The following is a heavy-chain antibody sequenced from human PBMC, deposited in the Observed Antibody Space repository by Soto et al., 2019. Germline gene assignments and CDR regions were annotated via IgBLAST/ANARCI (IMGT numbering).Heavy chain of an antibody. J-gene: IGHJ5*02. CDR1: GSYISSYY. V-gene: IGHV4-59*12. D-gene: IGHD5-12*01. CDR2: IYYSGST. CDR3: ARVSLRFNWFDP. Sequence: PETLALTCPVSGSYISSYYWRWIRQPPGKGLEWIGYIYYSGSTFYNPSLKSRVTISVDTSKKQFSLKLSSVTAAETAVYYCARVSLRFNWFDPWGQGTLVTVSS.